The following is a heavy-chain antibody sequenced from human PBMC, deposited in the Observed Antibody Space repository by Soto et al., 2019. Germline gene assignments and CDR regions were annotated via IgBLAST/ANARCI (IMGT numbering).Heavy chain of an antibody. J-gene: IGHJ4*02. Sequence: EVQLLESGGGLVQPGWSLKLSCEASGFTFSSYAMSWVRQAPGKGLEWVPAISGSGGSTYYADSVKGRFTISRDNSKNTLYLQMNSLRADDTAVYYCAKMDSNSSSLDYWGQGTLVTVSS. CDR3: AKMDSNSSSLDY. CDR1: GFTFSSYA. CDR2: ISGSGGST. V-gene: IGHV3-23*01. D-gene: IGHD6-6*01.